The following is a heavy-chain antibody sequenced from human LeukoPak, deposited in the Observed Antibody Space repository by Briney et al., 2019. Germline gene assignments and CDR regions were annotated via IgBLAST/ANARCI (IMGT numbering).Heavy chain of an antibody. CDR1: GGTFSSYA. V-gene: IGHV1-69*06. D-gene: IGHD2-15*01. CDR2: IIPIFGTA. Sequence: EASVKVSCKASGGTFSSYAISWVRQAPGQGLEWMGGIIPIFGTANYAQKFQGRVTITADKSTSTACMELSSLRSEDTAVYYCARAPDCSGGSCYRYNWFDPWGQGTLDTVSS. J-gene: IGHJ5*02. CDR3: ARAPDCSGGSCYRYNWFDP.